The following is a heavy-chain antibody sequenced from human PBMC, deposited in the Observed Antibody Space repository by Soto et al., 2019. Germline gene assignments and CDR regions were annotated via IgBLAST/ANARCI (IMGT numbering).Heavy chain of an antibody. CDR3: ARRNGDYGGNYYYGMDV. V-gene: IGHV4-39*01. D-gene: IGHD4-17*01. Sequence: SETLSLTCTVSGGSISSSSWCSWVSQHPGKGLEWIGSIYYSGSTYYNPSLKSRVTISVDASKNQFSLKLSSVTAADTAVYYCARRNGDYGGNYYYGMDVWGQGTTVTVSS. CDR1: GGSISSSSW. CDR2: IYYSGST. J-gene: IGHJ6*02.